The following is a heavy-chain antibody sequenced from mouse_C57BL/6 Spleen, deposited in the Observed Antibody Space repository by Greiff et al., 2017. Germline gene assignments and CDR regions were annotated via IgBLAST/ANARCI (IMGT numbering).Heavy chain of an antibody. CDR2: IYPGSGNT. CDR3: AGDYDGGFDY. D-gene: IGHD2-4*01. Sequence: QVQLQQSGPELVKPGASVKISCKASGYSFTSYYIHWVKQRPGQGLEWIGWIYPGSGNTKYNEKFKGKATLTADTSSSTAYMQLSSLTSEDSAVYYCAGDYDGGFDYWGQGTTLTVSS. V-gene: IGHV1-66*01. J-gene: IGHJ2*01. CDR1: GYSFTSYY.